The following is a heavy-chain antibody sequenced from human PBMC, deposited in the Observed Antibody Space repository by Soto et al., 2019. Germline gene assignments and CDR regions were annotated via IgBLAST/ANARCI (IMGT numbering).Heavy chain of an antibody. D-gene: IGHD2-15*01. CDR2: IYYRGST. CDR1: GGSISSSSYF. V-gene: IGHV4-39*01. CDR3: ARRVGAAAYNWFDP. J-gene: IGHJ5*02. Sequence: QLQLQESGPGLVKPSETLSLTCTVSGGSISSSSYFWVWIRQPPGKGLEWIGSIYYRGSTYYHPSLKSRVTISLDTSNNQFSLKLSSLTAADTAVYYCARRVGAAAYNWFDPWGQGTLVTAYS.